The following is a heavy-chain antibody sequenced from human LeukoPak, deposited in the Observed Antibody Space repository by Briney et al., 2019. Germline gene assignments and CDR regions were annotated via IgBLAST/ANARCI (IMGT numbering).Heavy chain of an antibody. CDR2: ISYDGSNK. V-gene: IGHV3-30*18. Sequence: GGSLRLSCAASGFTFSSYGMHWVRQAPGKGLEWVAVISYDGSNKYYADSVKGRFTISRDNSKNTLYLQMNSLRAEDTAVYYCAKWRPVVVPAATNWFDPWGQGTLVTVSS. D-gene: IGHD2-2*01. J-gene: IGHJ5*02. CDR3: AKWRPVVVPAATNWFDP. CDR1: GFTFSSYG.